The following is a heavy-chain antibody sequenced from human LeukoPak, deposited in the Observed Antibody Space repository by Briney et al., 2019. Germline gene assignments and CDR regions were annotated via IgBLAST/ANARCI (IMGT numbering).Heavy chain of an antibody. CDR2: ISGSGGST. Sequence: PGGSLRLSCAASGFTFSSYAMSWVRQAPGKGLEWVSAISGSGGSTYYADSVKGRFTISRDNSKNTLYLQMNSLRAEDTAVYYCAKDPLRYYDSSGYYYFDYWGQGTLVTVSS. D-gene: IGHD3-22*01. CDR1: GFTFSSYA. V-gene: IGHV3-23*01. CDR3: AKDPLRYYDSSGYYYFDY. J-gene: IGHJ4*02.